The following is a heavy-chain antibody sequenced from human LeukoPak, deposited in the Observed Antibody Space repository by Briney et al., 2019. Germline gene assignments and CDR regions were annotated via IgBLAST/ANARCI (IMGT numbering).Heavy chain of an antibody. Sequence: GGSLRLSCAASGFTVSSNYMSWVRQAPGKGLEWVSVIYSGGSTYYADSVKGRFTISRDNSKNTLYLQMNSLRAEDTAVYYCAKTQGGGSYYFFDYWGQGTLVTVSS. CDR3: AKTQGGGSYYFFDY. CDR1: GFTVSSNY. J-gene: IGHJ4*02. CDR2: IYSGGST. D-gene: IGHD1-26*01. V-gene: IGHV3-53*01.